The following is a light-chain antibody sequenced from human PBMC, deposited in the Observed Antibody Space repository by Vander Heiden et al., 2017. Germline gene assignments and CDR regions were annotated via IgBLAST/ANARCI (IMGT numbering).Light chain of an antibody. Sequence: EIVMTQSPATLSVSPGERATLSCRASQSVRSNLAWYQQKPGQAPRLLIYGASTRATGIPARFSGIGSGTEFTLTINSLQSEDFAVYHCQQLNNWLYTFGKGPSWRSN. CDR1: QSVRSN. V-gene: IGKV3-15*01. J-gene: IGKJ2*01. CDR2: GAS. CDR3: QQLNNWLYT.